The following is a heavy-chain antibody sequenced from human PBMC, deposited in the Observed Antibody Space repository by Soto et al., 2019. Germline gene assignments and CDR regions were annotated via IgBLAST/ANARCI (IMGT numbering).Heavy chain of an antibody. CDR3: ARRHSYGYFDY. D-gene: IGHD5-18*01. Sequence: SETLSLTCTVSGGSISSYYWSWIRQPPGKGLEWIGYIYYSGSTNYNPSLKSRVTISVDTSKNQFSLKLSSVTAADTAVYYCARRHSYGYFDYWGQGTLVTVSS. CDR2: IYYSGST. V-gene: IGHV4-59*08. J-gene: IGHJ4*02. CDR1: GGSISSYY.